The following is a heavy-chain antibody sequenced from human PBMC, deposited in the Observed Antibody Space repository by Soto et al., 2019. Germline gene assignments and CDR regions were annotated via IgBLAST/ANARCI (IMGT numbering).Heavy chain of an antibody. CDR3: AREAPVAGTNYFDL. D-gene: IGHD6-19*01. Sequence: LRLSCAASGFSLSTYDMIWVCQAPGKGLEWVSDIRGDGDSTYYADSVKGRFTISRDKANNTVSLQMNSLRGEDTAVYYCAREAPVAGTNYFDLWGQGTLVTVSS. V-gene: IGHV3-23*01. CDR2: IRGDGDST. CDR1: GFSLSTYD. J-gene: IGHJ4*02.